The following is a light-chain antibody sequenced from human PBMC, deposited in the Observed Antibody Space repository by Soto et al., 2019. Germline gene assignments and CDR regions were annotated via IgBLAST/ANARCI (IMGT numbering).Light chain of an antibody. CDR1: SSNIGAGYD. CDR3: QSYDTTLRGV. Sequence: QSVLTQPPSVSGAPGQRVTISCTGSSSNIGAGYDVHWYQQFPGTAPKHLIYANSNRPSGVPDRFSASKSGTSASLAITGHQDDAEAEYSCQSYDTTLRGVFGTRTKLTVL. V-gene: IGLV1-40*01. CDR2: ANS. J-gene: IGLJ1*01.